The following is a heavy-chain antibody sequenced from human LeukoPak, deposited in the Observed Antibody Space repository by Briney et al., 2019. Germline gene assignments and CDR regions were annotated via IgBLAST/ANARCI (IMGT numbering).Heavy chain of an antibody. CDR1: GYTFTSYW. V-gene: IGHV5-10-1*01. CDR2: IVPSDSYT. Sequence: GESLKISCKGSGYTFTSYWISWVRQMPGKGREWMGKIVPSDSYTSYSPSFQGHVTISADKSISAAFLQWSSLKASDTAMYYCARHSHYDFWSGYLDYWGQGTLVTVSS. D-gene: IGHD3-3*01. CDR3: ARHSHYDFWSGYLDY. J-gene: IGHJ4*02.